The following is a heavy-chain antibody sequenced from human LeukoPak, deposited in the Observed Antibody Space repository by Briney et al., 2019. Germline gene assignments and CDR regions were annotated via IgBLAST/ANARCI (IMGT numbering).Heavy chain of an antibody. D-gene: IGHD3-22*01. CDR1: GLTFSSSW. CDR2: INPDGNKK. V-gene: IGHV3-7*03. Sequence: GGSLRLSCAVSGLTFSSSWMDWVRQAPGKGLEWVAGINPDGNKKYSADSVKGRFTISRDNAENSLYLQMNSLRAGDTAVYYCAKSSYYDSSGFYREYYFDYWGQGTLVPVSS. J-gene: IGHJ4*02. CDR3: AKSSYYDSSGFYREYYFDY.